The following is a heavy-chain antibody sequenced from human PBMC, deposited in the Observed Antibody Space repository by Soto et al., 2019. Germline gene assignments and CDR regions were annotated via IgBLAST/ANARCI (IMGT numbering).Heavy chain of an antibody. Sequence: QVQLVQSGAEVKKPGSSVKVSCKASGGTFSSYAISWVRQAPGQGLEWMGGIIPIFGTANYAQKFQGRVTVTADESTSTAYMELISLRSEYTVVYYCASQMVVTGTYEQYYGMDVWGQGNTVTVSS. J-gene: IGHJ6*02. D-gene: IGHD1-7*01. CDR2: IIPIFGTA. CDR1: GGTFSSYA. CDR3: ASQMVVTGTYEQYYGMDV. V-gene: IGHV1-69*12.